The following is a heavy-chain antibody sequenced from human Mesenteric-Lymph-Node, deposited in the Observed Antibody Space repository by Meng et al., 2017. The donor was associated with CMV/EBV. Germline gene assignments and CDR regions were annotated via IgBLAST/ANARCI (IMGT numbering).Heavy chain of an antibody. D-gene: IGHD3-22*01. CDR3: ARSPDSSGYYLQSAFNY. CDR2: IYYNGGT. J-gene: IGHJ4*02. Sequence: GSLRLSCTVSGGSISSSSYYWGWIRQPPGKGLEWIGTIYYNGGTSYNPSLRSRITISLDTSKNQFSLKLSSVTAADTAVYYCARSPDSSGYYLQSAFNYWGQGTLVTVSS. V-gene: IGHV4-39*07. CDR1: GGSISSSSYY.